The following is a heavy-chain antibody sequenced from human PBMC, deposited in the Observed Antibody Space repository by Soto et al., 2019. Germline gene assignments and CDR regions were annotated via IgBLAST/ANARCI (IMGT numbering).Heavy chain of an antibody. V-gene: IGHV3-23*01. CDR2: ISGSGGTT. J-gene: IGHJ3*02. CDR1: GFTFSSYA. D-gene: IGHD6-19*01. CDR3: AKTANGWFSAFDS. Sequence: EVQLLESGGGLVQPGGSLRLSCAASGFTFSSYAMSWVRQAPGKGLEWVSAISGSGGTTYYADSVKGRCTFSRDNSKNTLYLQMNSLRAEDTAVYYCAKTANGWFSAFDSWGQGTMVTVSS.